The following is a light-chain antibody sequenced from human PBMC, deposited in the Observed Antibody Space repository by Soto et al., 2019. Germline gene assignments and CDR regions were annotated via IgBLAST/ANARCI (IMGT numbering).Light chain of an antibody. CDR2: DAS. J-gene: IGKJ1*01. Sequence: DIQMTQSPSTLSASVGDRVSITCRASQRISTCLSWYQQKPGKAPTLLIYDASSLQSGVPSRFSGSGSGTEFTLTIRSRQPDDFATYYCQQYQIDWTLGQGTKVEIK. CDR1: QRISTC. V-gene: IGKV1-5*01. CDR3: QQYQIDWT.